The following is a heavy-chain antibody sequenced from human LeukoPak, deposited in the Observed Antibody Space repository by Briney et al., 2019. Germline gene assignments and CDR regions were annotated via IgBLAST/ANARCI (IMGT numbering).Heavy chain of an antibody. Sequence: HPGGSLRLSCDASGFSFDDYTMHWVRQAPGKGLEWVSLISYDGSSTFYGDSVKGRFTISRDNYKNSLFLQMNSLKSEDTALYYCAKDISGIVATATSFDYWGQGTLVTVSS. V-gene: IGHV3-43*01. CDR2: ISYDGSST. CDR1: GFSFDDYT. CDR3: AKDISGIVATATSFDY. J-gene: IGHJ4*02. D-gene: IGHD2-15*01.